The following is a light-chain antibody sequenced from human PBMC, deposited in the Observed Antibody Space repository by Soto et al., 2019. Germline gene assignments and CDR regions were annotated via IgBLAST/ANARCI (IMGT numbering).Light chain of an antibody. CDR1: QSIRRD. CDR3: QQRYTTPLT. J-gene: IGKJ5*01. V-gene: IGKV1-39*01. CDR2: AAS. Sequence: DIQMTQSPSSLSASVGDRVTITCRASQSIRRDLNWYQQKPGKAPNLLIYAASSLQSGVPSRFSGSGSGTDFTLTISSLQPEDFATYYCQQRYTTPLTFGQGTRLEIK.